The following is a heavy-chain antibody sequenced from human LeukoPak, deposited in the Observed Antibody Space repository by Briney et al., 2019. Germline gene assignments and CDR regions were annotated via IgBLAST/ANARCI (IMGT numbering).Heavy chain of an antibody. CDR2: ISYDENNK. D-gene: IGHD3/OR15-3a*01. Sequence: GGSLRLSCAASGFTFSSHGMHWVRQAPGRGLEWVAVISYDENNKYYADSVKGRFTISRDNSKNTLYLQMNSLRAEDTAVYYCAKDGPPVAFDYWGQGTLVTVSS. CDR1: GFTFSSHG. CDR3: AKDGPPVAFDY. V-gene: IGHV3-30*18. J-gene: IGHJ4*02.